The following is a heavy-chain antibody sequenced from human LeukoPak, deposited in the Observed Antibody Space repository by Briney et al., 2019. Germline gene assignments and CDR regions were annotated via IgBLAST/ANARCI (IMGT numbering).Heavy chain of an antibody. D-gene: IGHD4-17*01. CDR3: TKDPNGDYVGAFDP. V-gene: IGHV3-23*01. CDR2: ITGTHYTT. Sequence: GGSLRLSCAASGFTLSSFAMTRVPQAPGKGLEWVSSITGTHYTTYNTDSVKGRFTISRDNSKNTLYLQMNSLRADDTAVYYCTKDPNGDYVGAFDPWGQGTLVTVSS. J-gene: IGHJ5*02. CDR1: GFTLSSFA.